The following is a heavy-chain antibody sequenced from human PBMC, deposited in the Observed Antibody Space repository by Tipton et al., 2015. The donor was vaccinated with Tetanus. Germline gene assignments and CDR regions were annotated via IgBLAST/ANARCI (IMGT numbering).Heavy chain of an antibody. Sequence: SLRLSCAASGFTFSSYAMSWVRQAPGKGLEWVSAISGSGGSTYYADSVKGRFTISRDNSKNTLYLQMNSLRAEDTAVYYCAKDYYDSSGYLFGWFDPWGQGTLVTVSS. D-gene: IGHD3-22*01. CDR1: GFTFSSYA. CDR2: ISGSGGST. CDR3: AKDYYDSSGYLFGWFDP. V-gene: IGHV3-23*01. J-gene: IGHJ5*02.